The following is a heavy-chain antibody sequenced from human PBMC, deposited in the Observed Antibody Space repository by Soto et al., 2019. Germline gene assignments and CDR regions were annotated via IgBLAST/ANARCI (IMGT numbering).Heavy chain of an antibody. CDR2: ISGNGDTT. V-gene: IGHV3-23*01. D-gene: IGHD3-10*01. CDR3: AKKSYCCAGDRGPLDI. CDR1: GFRFSGYA. J-gene: IGHJ3*02. Sequence: EVQLLESGGGLVQPGGSLRLSCAASGFRFSGYAMNWVRQAPGKGLEWVSVISGNGDTTFYADSVKGRLTISIDNSRNTLYLQMNSLRAEDTAVYYCAKKSYCCAGDRGPLDIWGQGTMVTVSS.